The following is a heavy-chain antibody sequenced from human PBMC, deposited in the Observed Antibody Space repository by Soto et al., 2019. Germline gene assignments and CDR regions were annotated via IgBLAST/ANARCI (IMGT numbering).Heavy chain of an antibody. CDR1: GFTFSSSA. CDR2: ISASGGST. V-gene: IGHV3-23*01. J-gene: IGHJ4*02. D-gene: IGHD3-9*01. Sequence: PGGSLRLSCEASGFTFSSSAMGWVRQAPGKGLEWVSAISASGGSTYYADSVKGRFTISRDNSKNTLYLQMNSLRAEDTAVYYCAKGPVLRYFDWPHPIDYWGQGTLVTVSS. CDR3: AKGPVLRYFDWPHPIDY.